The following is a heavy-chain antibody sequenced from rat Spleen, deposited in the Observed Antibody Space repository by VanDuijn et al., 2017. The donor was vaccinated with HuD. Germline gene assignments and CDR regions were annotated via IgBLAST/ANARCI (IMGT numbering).Heavy chain of an antibody. V-gene: IGHV3-3*01. Sequence: EVQLQESGPGLVKPSQSLSLTCSVTGYSITSSYRWNWIRKFPGNKLEWMGYINSAGSTNYNPSLKSRIYITRNTSKNQFFLQLTSVTTEDTARYYCASSITTPFDYWGQGVMVTVSS. CDR1: GYSITSSYR. CDR2: INSAGST. CDR3: ASSITTPFDY. D-gene: IGHD3-1*01. J-gene: IGHJ2*01.